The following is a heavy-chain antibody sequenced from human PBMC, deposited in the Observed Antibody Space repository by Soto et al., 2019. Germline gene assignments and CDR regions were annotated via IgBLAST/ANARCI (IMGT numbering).Heavy chain of an antibody. Sequence: QITLKESGPTLVKPTQTLTLTCTFSGLSLSTSGVGVGWIRQPPGKALVWLALIYWDDDKRYSPSLKSRLTTTKDTSKNQVVLTMTNMDPVDTATYYCAHRLGGIGVAGTFDYWGQGTLVTVSS. D-gene: IGHD6-19*01. CDR1: GLSLSTSGVG. V-gene: IGHV2-5*02. CDR3: AHRLGGIGVAGTFDY. CDR2: IYWDDDK. J-gene: IGHJ4*02.